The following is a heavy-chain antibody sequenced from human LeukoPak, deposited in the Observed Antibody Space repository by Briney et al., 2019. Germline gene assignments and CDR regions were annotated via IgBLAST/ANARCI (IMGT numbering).Heavy chain of an antibody. CDR3: AKRGLRSSGWSLNWFDP. J-gene: IGHJ5*02. CDR2: ISDSGGST. CDR1: GFTFSSYA. D-gene: IGHD6-19*01. Sequence: PGGSLRLSCIASGFTFSSYAMSWVRQAPGKGLEWVSTISDSGGSTYYADSVKGRFTISRDNSKNTLYLQRNSLRAEDTAVYYCAKRGLRSSGWSLNWFDPWGQGILVTVSS. V-gene: IGHV3-23*01.